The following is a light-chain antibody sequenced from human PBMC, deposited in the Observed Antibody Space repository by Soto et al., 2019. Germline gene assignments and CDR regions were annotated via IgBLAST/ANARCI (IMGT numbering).Light chain of an antibody. CDR2: AAS. CDR1: QSISSY. Sequence: DIQMTQSPSSLSASVGDRVTITCRASQSISSYLNWYQSKPGKAPKLLIYAASRLQSGAPSRFSGSGSGTDFTLTISSLQPEDFATYYCQQSYSTPRTFGQGTKVEIK. CDR3: QQSYSTPRT. V-gene: IGKV1-39*01. J-gene: IGKJ1*01.